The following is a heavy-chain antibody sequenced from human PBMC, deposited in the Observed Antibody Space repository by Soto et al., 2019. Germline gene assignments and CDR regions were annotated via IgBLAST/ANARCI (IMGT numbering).Heavy chain of an antibody. V-gene: IGHV3-23*01. CDR3: AKRGMIYPTPAGWGN. J-gene: IGHJ4*02. Sequence: EVQLLESGGGLVQPGGSLRLSCAASGFTFSSYSMAWVRQAPGKGLELVSAINGVANALHYADSVKGRFTISRDKSKKTLFQQMNNMRAEDTAIYYCAKRGMIYPTPAGWGNWGQGTLVTV. CDR2: INGVANAL. D-gene: IGHD2-8*01. CDR1: GFTFSSYS.